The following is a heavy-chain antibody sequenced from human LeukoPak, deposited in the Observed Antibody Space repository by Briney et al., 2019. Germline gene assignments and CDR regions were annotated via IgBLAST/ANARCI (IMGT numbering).Heavy chain of an antibody. V-gene: IGHV3-23*01. Sequence: GGSLRLSCAASGFTFSSCAMSWVRQAPGKGLEWVSAISGSGGSTYYADSVKGRFTISRDNSKNTLDLQMNSLRSEDTAVYYCARVYYDSSGYYFDYWGQGTLVTVSS. D-gene: IGHD3-22*01. J-gene: IGHJ4*02. CDR2: ISGSGGST. CDR1: GFTFSSCA. CDR3: ARVYYDSSGYYFDY.